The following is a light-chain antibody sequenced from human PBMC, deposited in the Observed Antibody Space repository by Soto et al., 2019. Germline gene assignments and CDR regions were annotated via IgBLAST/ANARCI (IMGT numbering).Light chain of an antibody. J-gene: IGLJ1*01. CDR2: HVS. CDR1: SSDVGAYNY. Sequence: QSALTQPASVSGSPGQSIAISCTGTSSDVGAYNYVSWYQQPPGKAPKLMIYHVSNRPSGVSDRFSGSKSDNTASLTISGLQAEDEADYYCSSYTTSSTYVFGTGTKVTVL. V-gene: IGLV2-14*03. CDR3: SSYTTSSTYV.